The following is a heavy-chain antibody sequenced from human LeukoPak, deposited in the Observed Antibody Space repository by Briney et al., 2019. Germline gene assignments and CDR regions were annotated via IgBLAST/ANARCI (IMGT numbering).Heavy chain of an antibody. CDR3: ARAGSSGYYSSPFDY. Sequence: SETLSLTCTVSGGSISSGDYYWSWIRQPPGKGLEWIGYIYYSGSTYYNPSLKSRVTISVDTSKNQFSLKLSSVTAADTAVYYCARAGSSGYYSSPFDYWGQGTLVTVSS. CDR2: IYYSGST. J-gene: IGHJ4*02. CDR1: GGSISSGDYY. D-gene: IGHD3-22*01. V-gene: IGHV4-30-4*01.